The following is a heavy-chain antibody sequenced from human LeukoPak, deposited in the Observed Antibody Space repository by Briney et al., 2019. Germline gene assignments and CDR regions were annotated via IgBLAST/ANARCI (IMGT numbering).Heavy chain of an antibody. Sequence: GGSLRLSCAASGFTFSSYAMSWVRQAPGKGLEWVSAISGSGGSTYYADSVKGRFTISRDNSKNTLYLQMNRLRAEDTAVYYCAKAGRGSGNYYYYYYMDVWGKGTTVTVSS. J-gene: IGHJ6*03. V-gene: IGHV3-23*01. CDR2: ISGSGGST. D-gene: IGHD3-10*01. CDR3: AKAGRGSGNYYYYYYMDV. CDR1: GFTFSSYA.